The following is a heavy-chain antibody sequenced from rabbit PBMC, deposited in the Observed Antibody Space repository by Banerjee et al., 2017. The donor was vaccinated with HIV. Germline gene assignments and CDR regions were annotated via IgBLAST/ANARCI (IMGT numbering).Heavy chain of an antibody. CDR2: IYTGSSGST. V-gene: IGHV1S40*01. CDR3: ARAYDGYVYDRYFTL. D-gene: IGHD6-1*01. CDR1: GFSFSSSYY. J-gene: IGHJ4*01. Sequence: QSLEESGGDLVKPGASLTLTCTASGFSFSSSYYMCWVRQAPGKGLEWIGCIYTGSSGSTYYASWAKGRFTISKTSSTTVTLQMTSLTAADTATYFCARAYDGYVYDRYFTLWGQGTLVTVS.